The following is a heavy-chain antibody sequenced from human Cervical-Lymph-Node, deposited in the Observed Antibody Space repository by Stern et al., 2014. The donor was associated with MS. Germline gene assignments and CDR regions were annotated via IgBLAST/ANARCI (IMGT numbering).Heavy chain of an antibody. Sequence: EVQLVESGGSLVQPGGSLRLSCAASGFTFSSYAMSWVRQAPGKGLEWVSAISGSGDSTYYADSGKGRFTISRDNSKNTLYLQMNSLRADDTAVYYCAKEGILVASFDYWGQGTLVTVSS. CDR1: GFTFSSYA. J-gene: IGHJ4*02. V-gene: IGHV3-23*04. CDR2: ISGSGDST. D-gene: IGHD6-19*01. CDR3: AKEGILVASFDY.